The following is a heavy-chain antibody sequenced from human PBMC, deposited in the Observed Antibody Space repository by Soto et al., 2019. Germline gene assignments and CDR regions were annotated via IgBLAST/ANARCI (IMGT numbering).Heavy chain of an antibody. Sequence: EVQLLESGGGLVQPGGSLRLSCEASGFTFSSYAMSWVRQAPGKGLEWVSAISGSGGSTYYADSVKGRFTISRDNSKNTLYLQMNSLSAEDTAVYYCAKVLYSVTTLDYWGQGTLVTVSS. CDR3: AKVLYSVTTLDY. D-gene: IGHD4-17*01. J-gene: IGHJ4*02. V-gene: IGHV3-23*01. CDR1: GFTFSSYA. CDR2: ISGSGGST.